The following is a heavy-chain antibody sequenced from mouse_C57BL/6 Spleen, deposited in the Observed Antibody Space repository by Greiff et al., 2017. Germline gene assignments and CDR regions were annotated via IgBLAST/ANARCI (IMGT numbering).Heavy chain of an antibody. Sequence: DVHLVESEGGLVQPGSSMKLSCTASGFTFSDYYMAWVRQVPEKGLEWVANINYDGSSTYYLDSLKSRFIISRDNAKNILYLQMSSLKAEDTATYYCAREGYYFDYWGQGTTLTVSS. V-gene: IGHV5-16*01. CDR1: GFTFSDYY. J-gene: IGHJ2*01. CDR2: INYDGSST. CDR3: AREGYYFDY.